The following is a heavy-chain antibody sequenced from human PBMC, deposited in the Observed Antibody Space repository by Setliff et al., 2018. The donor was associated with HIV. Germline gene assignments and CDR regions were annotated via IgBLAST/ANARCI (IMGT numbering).Heavy chain of an antibody. D-gene: IGHD2-15*01. CDR1: GGTFRSQA. V-gene: IGHV1-69*13. CDR3: ARGGWSGGGPLHYSYYYLDV. CDR2: LISMFKIP. J-gene: IGHJ6*02. Sequence: ASVKVSCKTSGGTFRSQAISWVRQAPGQGLEWMGGLISMFKIPQIAQKFQGRVTITADESTSTAYMGLSSLTSEETAVYYCARGGWSGGGPLHYSYYYLDVWGQGTAVTVSS.